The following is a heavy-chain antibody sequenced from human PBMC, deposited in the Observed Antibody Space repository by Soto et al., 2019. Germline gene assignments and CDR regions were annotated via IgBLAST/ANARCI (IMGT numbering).Heavy chain of an antibody. V-gene: IGHV4-39*01. CDR2: IYYRGGT. CDR1: GGSISSSSYY. J-gene: IGHJ5*02. D-gene: IGHD6-6*01. Sequence: SETLSLTCIVSGGSISSSSYYWGWIRQPPGKGLEWIGSIYYRGGTYYNPSLKSRVTISVDTSKNQFSLKLSSVTAADTAVFYCARHSARNWFDPWGQGTLVTVSS. CDR3: ARHSARNWFDP.